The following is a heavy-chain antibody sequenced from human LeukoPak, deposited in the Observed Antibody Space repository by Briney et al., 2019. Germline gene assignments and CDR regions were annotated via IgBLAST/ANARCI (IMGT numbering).Heavy chain of an antibody. J-gene: IGHJ4*02. V-gene: IGHV4-39*07. CDR1: GGSISSSSYY. D-gene: IGHD2-15*01. CDR3: ASESPCVSGGSCYSD. CDR2: SYYSGST. Sequence: SETLSLTCTVSGGSISSSSYYWGWIRQPPGKGLEWIGSSYYSGSTYYNPSLKSRVTISVDTSKNQFSLKLSSVTAADTAVYYCASESPCVSGGSCYSDWGQGTLVTVSS.